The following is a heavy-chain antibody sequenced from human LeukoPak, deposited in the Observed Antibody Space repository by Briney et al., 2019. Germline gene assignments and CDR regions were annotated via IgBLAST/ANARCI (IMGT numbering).Heavy chain of an antibody. CDR1: GFTFSNAW. V-gene: IGHV3-15*01. J-gene: IGHJ4*02. D-gene: IGHD3-9*01. CDR2: IKSETDGGTT. Sequence: PGGSLRLSCAASGFTFSNAWMSWVRQAPGKGLEWVGRIKSETDGGTTDYAAPVKGRFTISRDDSKNTLYLQMNSLKTEDTAVYYCTTVGDLTGYYIWGQGTLVTVSS. CDR3: TTVGDLTGYYI.